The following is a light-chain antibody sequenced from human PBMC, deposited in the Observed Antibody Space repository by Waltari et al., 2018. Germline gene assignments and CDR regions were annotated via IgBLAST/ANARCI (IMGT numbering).Light chain of an antibody. CDR1: QTVGSN. J-gene: IGKJ1*01. Sequence: EIVMTQSPATLSVSSGERATLSCRASQTVGSNLAWYQQKPGQAPRLLIYSASTRDTGIPRKFSGRASGTEFTQSISSLQSKDFAFYSCEQYNDWPRKFRQGSKVVIK. CDR3: EQYNDWPRK. CDR2: SAS. V-gene: IGKV3-15*01.